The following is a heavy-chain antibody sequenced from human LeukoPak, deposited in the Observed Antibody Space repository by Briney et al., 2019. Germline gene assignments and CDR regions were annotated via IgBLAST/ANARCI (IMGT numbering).Heavy chain of an antibody. CDR2: ISSSSSYI. V-gene: IGHV3-21*01. J-gene: IGHJ3*02. CDR3: ARDGGGYNWNYDVNDAFDI. Sequence: GGSLRLSCAASGFTFSSYSMNWVRQAPGKGLEWVSSISSSSSYIYYADSVKGRFTISRDNAKNTLYLQMNSLRAEDTAVYYCARDGGGYNWNYDVNDAFDIWGQGAMVTVSS. CDR1: GFTFSSYS. D-gene: IGHD1-7*01.